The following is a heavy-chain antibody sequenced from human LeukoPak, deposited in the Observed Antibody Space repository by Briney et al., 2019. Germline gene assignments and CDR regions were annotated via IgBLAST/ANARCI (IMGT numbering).Heavy chain of an antibody. CDR3: ARAVGGYNWPSHYYYMDV. D-gene: IGHD5-24*01. J-gene: IGHJ6*03. Sequence: GGSLRLSCAASGFTFSSYSMNWVRQAPGKGLEWVSSISSSSSYIYYADSVKGRFTISRDNAKNSLYLQMNSLRAEDTAVYYCARAVGGYNWPSHYYYMDVWGKGTTVTVSS. CDR1: GFTFSSYS. V-gene: IGHV3-21*01. CDR2: ISSSSSYI.